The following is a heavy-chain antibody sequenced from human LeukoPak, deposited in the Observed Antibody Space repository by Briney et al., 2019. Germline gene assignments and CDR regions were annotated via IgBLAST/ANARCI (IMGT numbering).Heavy chain of an antibody. D-gene: IGHD6-13*01. CDR1: GYTFTSYD. Sequence: ASVKVSCKASGYTFTSYDINWVRQATGQGLEWMGWMNPNSGNTGYAQKFQGRVTMTRNTSISTAYMELSSLRSEETAVYYCARPVGAEYSSSWYHIGYYYYGMDVWGQGTTVTVSS. CDR2: MNPNSGNT. V-gene: IGHV1-8*01. J-gene: IGHJ6*02. CDR3: ARPVGAEYSSSWYHIGYYYYGMDV.